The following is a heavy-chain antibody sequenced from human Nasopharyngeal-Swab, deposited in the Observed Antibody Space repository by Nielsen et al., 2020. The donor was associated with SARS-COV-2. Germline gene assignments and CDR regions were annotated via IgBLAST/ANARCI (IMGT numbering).Heavy chain of an antibody. V-gene: IGHV4-39*01. CDR2: MYYSGST. CDR3: ARLSLYSSGSVDY. D-gene: IGHD6-19*01. Sequence: SQTLSLTCTVSGGSISSSSYYWGWIRQPPGKGLEWIGSMYYSGSTYYNPSLKSRVTISVDTSKNQFSLKLSSVTAADTAVYYCARLSLYSSGSVDYWGQGTLVTVSS. J-gene: IGHJ4*02. CDR1: GGSISSSSYY.